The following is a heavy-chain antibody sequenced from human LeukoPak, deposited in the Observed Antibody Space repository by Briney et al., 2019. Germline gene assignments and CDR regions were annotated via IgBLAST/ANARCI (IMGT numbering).Heavy chain of an antibody. J-gene: IGHJ3*02. CDR3: AREGYCSSTSCYTLGDAFDI. D-gene: IGHD2-2*02. CDR1: GFTFNTYD. V-gene: IGHV3-53*01. Sequence: PGGSLRLSCVASGFTFNTYDMSWVRQAPGKGLEWVSVIYSGGSTYYADSVKGRFTISRDNSKNTLYLQMNSLRAEDTAVYYCAREGYCSSTSCYTLGDAFDIWGQGTMVTVSS. CDR2: IYSGGST.